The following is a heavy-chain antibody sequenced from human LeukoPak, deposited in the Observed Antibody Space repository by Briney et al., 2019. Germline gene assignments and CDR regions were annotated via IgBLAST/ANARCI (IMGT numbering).Heavy chain of an antibody. CDR2: INPEGSTP. D-gene: IGHD3-10*01. V-gene: IGHV3-74*01. Sequence: GGSLRLSYAASGFNFSTYWMHWVRQAPGKGLVWVSTINPEGSTPSYADSVKGRFTISRDNAKNTLYLQMDSLRAEDTALYYCARGGVRGVPFDYWGQGTLVTVSS. CDR3: ARGGVRGVPFDY. J-gene: IGHJ4*02. CDR1: GFNFSTYW.